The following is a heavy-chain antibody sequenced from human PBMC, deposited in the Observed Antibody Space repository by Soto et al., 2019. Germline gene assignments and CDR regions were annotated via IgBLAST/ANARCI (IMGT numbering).Heavy chain of an antibody. J-gene: IGHJ6*02. CDR1: GGSISSGGYY. Sequence: SETLSLTCTVSGGSISSGGYYWSWIRQHPGKGLEWIGYIYYSGSTYYNPSLKSRVTISVDTSKNQFSLKLSSVTAEDTAVYYCAKDLNDIVVVPAAILLGYGMDVWGQGTTVTVSS. CDR3: AKDLNDIVVVPAAILLGYGMDV. D-gene: IGHD2-2*02. V-gene: IGHV4-31*03. CDR2: IYYSGST.